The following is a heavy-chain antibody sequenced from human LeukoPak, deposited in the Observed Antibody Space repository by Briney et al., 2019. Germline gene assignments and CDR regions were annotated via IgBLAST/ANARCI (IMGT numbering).Heavy chain of an antibody. CDR3: ARWGSGTSPFDD. CDR2: IYTSGST. CDR1: GGSISSYY. D-gene: IGHD3-16*01. J-gene: IGHJ4*02. Sequence: SETLSLTCTVSGGSISSYYWSWIRQPAGKGLEWIGRIYTSGSTDYNPSLKSRATMSVDTSKNQFSLKLSSVTAADTAVYFCARWGSGTSPFDDWGQGTLVTVSS. V-gene: IGHV4-4*07.